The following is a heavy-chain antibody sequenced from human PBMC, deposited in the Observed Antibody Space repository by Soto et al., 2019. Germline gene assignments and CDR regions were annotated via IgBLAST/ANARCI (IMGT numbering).Heavy chain of an antibody. V-gene: IGHV3-7*04. CDR1: GFTFSSYW. Sequence: GGSLRLSCAASGFTFSSYWMSWVRQAPGKWLEWVANIKQDGSEKYYVDSVKGRFTISRDNAKNSLYLQMNSLRAEDTAVYYCAKEREYDAFDIWGQGTMVTVSS. J-gene: IGHJ3*02. CDR2: IKQDGSEK. CDR3: AKEREYDAFDI.